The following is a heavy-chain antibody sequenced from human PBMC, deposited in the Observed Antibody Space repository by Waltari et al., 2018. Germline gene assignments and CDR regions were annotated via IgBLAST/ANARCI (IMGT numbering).Heavy chain of an antibody. D-gene: IGHD5-18*01. V-gene: IGHV3-30*17. J-gene: IGHJ4*02. CDR2: ISYDGSTK. CDR3: ASVHLGYRVGPGDF. Sequence: QVQLVESGGGVVQPGRSLTLSCTASGFTFSSYAIHWVRQAPGKGLEWVAVISYDGSTKYYADSLEGRFTISRDNSKNTLYLQMDSLRPEDTAVYYCASVHLGYRVGPGDFWGQGTQVTVSS. CDR1: GFTFSSYA.